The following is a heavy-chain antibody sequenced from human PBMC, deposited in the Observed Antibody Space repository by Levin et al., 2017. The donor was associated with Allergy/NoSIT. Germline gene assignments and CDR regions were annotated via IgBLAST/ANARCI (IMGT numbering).Heavy chain of an antibody. CDR2: IYYSGST. CDR3: ARGAYYYYGMDV. J-gene: IGHJ6*02. Sequence: SETLSLTCTVSGGSISSYYWSWIRQPPGKGLEWIGYIYYSGSTNYNPSLKSRVTISVDTSKNQFSLKLSSVTAADTAVYYCARGAYYYYGMDVWGQGTTVTVSS. V-gene: IGHV4-59*01. CDR1: GGSISSYY.